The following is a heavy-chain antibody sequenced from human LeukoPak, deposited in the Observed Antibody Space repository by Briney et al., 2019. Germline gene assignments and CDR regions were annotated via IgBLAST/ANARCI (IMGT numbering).Heavy chain of an antibody. CDR3: ARHSRSVDYGSGSYTWDY. J-gene: IGHJ4*02. V-gene: IGHV4-39*01. Sequence: SETLSLTCTVSGGSISGSSYYWGWIRQPPGKGLEWIGTISSSGSAYYNLSLKSRVTISVDSSRNQFSLKLSSVTAADTALYYCARHSRSVDYGSGSYTWDYWGQGSLVTVSS. CDR1: GGSISGSSYY. CDR2: ISSSGSA. D-gene: IGHD3-10*01.